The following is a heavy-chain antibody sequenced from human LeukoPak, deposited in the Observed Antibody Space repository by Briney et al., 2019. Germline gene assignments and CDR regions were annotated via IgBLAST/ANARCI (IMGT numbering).Heavy chain of an antibody. CDR2: INWNGGRT. D-gene: IGHD3-22*01. CDR3: ARDQAYYDSSGYYDY. J-gene: IGHJ4*02. CDR1: GFTFDDYG. V-gene: IGHV3-20*04. Sequence: GGSLRLSCAASGFTFDDYGMSWVRQAPGKGLEWVSGINWNGGRTGYADSVKGRFTISRDNSKNTLYLQMNSLRAEDTAVYYCARDQAYYDSSGYYDYWGQGTLVTVSS.